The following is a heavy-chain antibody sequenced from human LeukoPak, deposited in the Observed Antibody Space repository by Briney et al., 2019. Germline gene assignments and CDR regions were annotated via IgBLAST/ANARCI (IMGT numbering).Heavy chain of an antibody. CDR1: GGSISSSSYY. D-gene: IGHD6-19*01. J-gene: IGHJ4*02. Sequence: SETLSLTCTVSGGSISSSSYYWGWIRQPPGKGLEWIGSIYYSGSTYYNPSLKSRVTISVDTSKNQFSLKLSSVTAEDTAVYYCARVNSGYGTGWYGEDGYWGQGTLVTVSS. V-gene: IGHV4-39*07. CDR2: IYYSGST. CDR3: ARVNSGYGTGWYGEDGY.